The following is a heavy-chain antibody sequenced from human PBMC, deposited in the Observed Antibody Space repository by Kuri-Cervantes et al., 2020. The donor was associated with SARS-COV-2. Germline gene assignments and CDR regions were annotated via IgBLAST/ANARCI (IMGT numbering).Heavy chain of an antibody. D-gene: IGHD2-2*01. V-gene: IGHV1-18*01. Sequence: ASVTVSCLPSGYTFTSYGISWVRQAPGQGLEWMGWISAYNGNTNYAQKLQGRVTMTTDTSTSTAYMELRSLRSDDTAVYYCARDVWGDCSSTSCYPEVAFDIWGQGTMVTVSS. CDR3: ARDVWGDCSSTSCYPEVAFDI. CDR1: GYTFTSYG. CDR2: ISAYNGNT. J-gene: IGHJ3*02.